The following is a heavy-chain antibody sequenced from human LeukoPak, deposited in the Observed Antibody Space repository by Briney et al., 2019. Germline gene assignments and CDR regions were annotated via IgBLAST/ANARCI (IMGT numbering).Heavy chain of an antibody. D-gene: IGHD3-22*01. V-gene: IGHV3-7*03. CDR2: IKQDGSEK. J-gene: IGHJ4*02. Sequence: GGSLRLSCAASGFTFSSYWMSWVRQAPGEGVEWVANIKQDGSEKYYVDSVKGRFTISRDNAKNSLYLQMNSLRAEDTAVYYCARDLYYFDSSGYSGMGGYWGQGTLVTVSS. CDR3: ARDLYYFDSSGYSGMGGY. CDR1: GFTFSSYW.